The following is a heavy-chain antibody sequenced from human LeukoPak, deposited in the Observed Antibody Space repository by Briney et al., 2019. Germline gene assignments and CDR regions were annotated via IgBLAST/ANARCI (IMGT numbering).Heavy chain of an antibody. J-gene: IGHJ4*02. CDR2: IFHSGST. CDR3: ASTITVTTDY. V-gene: IGHV4-61*01. Sequence: PSETLSLTCNVSGDSMSSGIYYWSWIRQPRGKGLEWIGYIFHSGSTNYNPSLKSRLTISLDTSNSQFSLRLSSVTAADTAVYYCASTITVTTDYWGQGTLVTVSS. CDR1: GDSMSSGIYY. D-gene: IGHD4-17*01.